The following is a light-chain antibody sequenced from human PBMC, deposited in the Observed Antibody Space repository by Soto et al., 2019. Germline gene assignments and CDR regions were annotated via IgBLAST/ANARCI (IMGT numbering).Light chain of an antibody. CDR2: EVS. CDR3: SSYTSISTLVV. J-gene: IGLJ2*01. V-gene: IGLV2-14*01. CDR1: SSDVGGYNY. Sequence: QSALTQPASVSGSPGQSITISCTGTSSDVGGYNYVSWYQQHPGKAPKLMIYEVSNRPSGVSNRFSGSKSGNTASLTISGFHSEYEADYYGSSYTSISTLVVFGGGTKLTVL.